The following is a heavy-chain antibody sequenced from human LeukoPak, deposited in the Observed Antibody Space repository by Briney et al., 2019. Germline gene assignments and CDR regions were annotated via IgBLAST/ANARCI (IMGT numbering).Heavy chain of an antibody. V-gene: IGHV3-15*01. D-gene: IGHD1-26*01. CDR2: IKSKTDGGTT. CDR3: TAGVSL. CDR1: GFTLSSYE. Sequence: GGSLRLSCTASGFTLSSYEMTWIRQAPGKGLEWVGRIKSKTDGGTTDYAAPVKDRFTISRDDSKNTLYLQMNSLKTEDTAVYYCTAGVSLRGQGTLVTVSS. J-gene: IGHJ4*02.